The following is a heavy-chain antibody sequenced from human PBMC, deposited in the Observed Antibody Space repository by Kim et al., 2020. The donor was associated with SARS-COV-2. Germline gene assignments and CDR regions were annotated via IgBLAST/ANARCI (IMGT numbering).Heavy chain of an antibody. CDR3: ARAPLIGAAAATGWFDP. J-gene: IGHJ5*02. CDR2: IYYSGST. D-gene: IGHD6-13*01. Sequence: SETLSLTCTVSGGSISSSSYYWGWIRQPPGKGLEWIGSIYYSGSTYYNPSLKSRVTISVDTSKNQFSLKLSSVTAADTAVYYCARAPLIGAAAATGWFDPWGQGTLVTVSS. V-gene: IGHV4-39*01. CDR1: GGSISSSSYY.